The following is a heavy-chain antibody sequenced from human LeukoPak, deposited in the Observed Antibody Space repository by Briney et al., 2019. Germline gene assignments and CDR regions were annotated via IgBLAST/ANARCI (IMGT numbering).Heavy chain of an antibody. J-gene: IGHJ4*02. CDR2: ISYDGSNK. D-gene: IGHD3-9*01. CDR3: ARVRSYYDILTGFFDY. Sequence: GGSLRLSCAASGFTFSSYAMPWVRQAPGKGLEWVAVISYDGSNKYYADSVKGRFTISRDNSKNTLYLQMNSLRAEDTAVYYCARVRSYYDILTGFFDYWAREPWSASPQ. V-gene: IGHV3-30-3*01. CDR1: GFTFSSYA.